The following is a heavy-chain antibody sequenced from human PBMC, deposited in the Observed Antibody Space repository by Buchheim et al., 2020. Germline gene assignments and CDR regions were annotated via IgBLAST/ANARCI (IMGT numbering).Heavy chain of an antibody. CDR1: GFTFSNHG. CDR2: ISFDGTNT. Sequence: QVQLVESGGGVVQPGRSLRLSCAASGFTFSNHGMYWVRQAPGKGLQWVALISFDGTNTSYADSFMGRFTVSRDNSKNTLYLQMNSLRLEDTAVYYCVGGLLRSLEWLFVPWSQGT. D-gene: IGHD3-3*01. V-gene: IGHV3-30*03. J-gene: IGHJ5*02. CDR3: VGGLLRSLEWLFVP.